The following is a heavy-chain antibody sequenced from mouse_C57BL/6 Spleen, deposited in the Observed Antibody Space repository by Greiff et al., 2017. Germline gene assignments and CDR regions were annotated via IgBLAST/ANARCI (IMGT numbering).Heavy chain of an antibody. V-gene: IGHV1-47*01. D-gene: IGHD2-1*01. CDR1: GYTFTTYP. CDR2: FHPYNDDT. Sequence: QVHVKQSGAELVKPGASVKMSCKASGYTFTTYPIEWMKQNHGKSLEWIGNFHPYNDDTKYNEKFKGKATLTVEKSSSTVYLELSRLTSDDSAVYYCARYDGNYEYFDVWGTGTTVTVSS. CDR3: ARYDGNYEYFDV. J-gene: IGHJ1*03.